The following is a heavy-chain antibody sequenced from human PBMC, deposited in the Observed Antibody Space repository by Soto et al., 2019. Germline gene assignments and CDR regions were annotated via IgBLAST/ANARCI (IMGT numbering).Heavy chain of an antibody. D-gene: IGHD2-2*01. V-gene: IGHV4-34*01. CDR3: ARYGVPAAMWDYYYMDV. CDR2: INHSGST. Sequence: SETLSLTCAVYGGSFSGYYWSWIRQPPGKGLEWIGEINHSGSTNYNPSLKSRVTISVDTSKNQFSLKLSSVTAADTAVYYCARYGVPAAMWDYYYMDVWGKGTTVTVSS. J-gene: IGHJ6*03. CDR1: GGSFSGYY.